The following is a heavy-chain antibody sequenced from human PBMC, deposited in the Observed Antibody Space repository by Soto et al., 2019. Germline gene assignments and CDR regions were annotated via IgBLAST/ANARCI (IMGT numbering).Heavy chain of an antibody. J-gene: IGHJ6*03. V-gene: IGHV4-34*01. CDR3: ARGLILWFGELSRRGGYYYYMDV. Sequence: QVQLQQWGAGLLKPSETLSLTCAVYGGSFSGYQWSWIRQTPGKGLEWIGGINDSGDINYNPSLKSRFTILVDSHKKQISLRLSSVAAADTAVYYCARGLILWFGELSRRGGYYYYMDVWGKGTTVTVSS. CDR1: GGSFSGYQ. D-gene: IGHD3-10*01. CDR2: INDSGDI.